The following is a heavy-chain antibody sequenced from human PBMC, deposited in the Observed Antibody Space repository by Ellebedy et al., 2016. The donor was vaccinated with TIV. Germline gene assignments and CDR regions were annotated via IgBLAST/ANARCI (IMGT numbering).Heavy chain of an antibody. Sequence: SETLSLXXAVSGGSISSSNWWSWVRQPPGKGLEWIGEIYHSGSTNYNPSLKSRVTISVDKSKNQFSLKLSSVTAADTAVYYCARGEMGYYGSGSSFDYWGQGTLVTVSS. CDR3: ARGEMGYYGSGSSFDY. CDR1: GGSISSSNW. CDR2: IYHSGST. J-gene: IGHJ4*02. V-gene: IGHV4-4*02. D-gene: IGHD3-10*01.